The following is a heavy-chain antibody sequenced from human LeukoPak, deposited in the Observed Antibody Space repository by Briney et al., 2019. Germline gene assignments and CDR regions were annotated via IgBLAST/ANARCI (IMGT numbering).Heavy chain of an antibody. D-gene: IGHD5-12*01. J-gene: IGHJ3*02. Sequence: GASVTVSCKASGYTFTSYAMNWVRQAPGQGLEWMGWINTNTGNPTYAQGFTGRFVFSLDTSVSTAYLQISSLKAEDTAVYYCASLEVPQKDSGYDDAFDIWGQGTMVTVSS. V-gene: IGHV7-4-1*02. CDR1: GYTFTSYA. CDR2: INTNTGNP. CDR3: ASLEVPQKDSGYDDAFDI.